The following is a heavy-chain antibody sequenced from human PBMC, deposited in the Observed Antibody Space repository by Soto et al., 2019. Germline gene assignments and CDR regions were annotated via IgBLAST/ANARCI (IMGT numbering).Heavy chain of an antibody. V-gene: IGHV1-69*12. CDR1: GGTFSSYA. CDR3: GRNSITMVRGTPRDYYYGMDV. D-gene: IGHD3-10*01. Sequence: QVQLVQSGAEVKKPGSSVKVSCKASGGTFSSYAISWVRQAPGQGLEWMGGIIPIFGTANYAQKFQGRVTITADESTSTAYMELSSLRSEDTAVYYCGRNSITMVRGTPRDYYYGMDVWGQGTTVTVSS. J-gene: IGHJ6*02. CDR2: IIPIFGTA.